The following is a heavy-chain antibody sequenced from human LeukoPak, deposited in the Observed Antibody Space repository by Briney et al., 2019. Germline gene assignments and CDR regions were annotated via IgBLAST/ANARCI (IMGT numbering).Heavy chain of an antibody. CDR3: ARVRGSWEEDV. Sequence: ASETLSLTCTASGGSISSYYWSWIRQPPGKGLEWIGYIYYSGSTNYNPSLKSRVTISVDTSKNQFSLKLSSVTAADTAVYYCARVRGSWEEDVWGKGATVTVSS. D-gene: IGHD1-26*01. CDR2: IYYSGST. CDR1: GGSISSYY. J-gene: IGHJ6*04. V-gene: IGHV4-59*01.